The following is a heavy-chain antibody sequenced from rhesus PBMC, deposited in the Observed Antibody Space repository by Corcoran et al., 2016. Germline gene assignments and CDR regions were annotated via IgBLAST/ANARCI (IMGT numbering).Heavy chain of an antibody. CDR3: ARGGGLELSFDY. Sequence: QVQLQESGPGVVKPSETLSLTCGVSGYSISSGYDWSWFRQSPGKGLEWIGYICDSSGSTNYNPSLKNRVTISKGTSKNQFSLKLSSVTAADTAVYYCARGGGLELSFDYWGQGVLVTVSS. CDR2: ICDSSGST. J-gene: IGHJ4*01. CDR1: GYSISSGYD. D-gene: IGHD1-1*01. V-gene: IGHV4-127*01.